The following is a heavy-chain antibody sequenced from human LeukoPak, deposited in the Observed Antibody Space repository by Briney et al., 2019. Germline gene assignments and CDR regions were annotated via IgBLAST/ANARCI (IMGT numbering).Heavy chain of an antibody. CDR1: GFTFSSYA. CDR2: ISASGGVT. V-gene: IGHV3-23*01. D-gene: IGHD2-21*01. J-gene: IGHJ4*02. Sequence: PGGSLRLSCAASGFTFSSYAMSWVRHVPGKGLEWVSSISASGGVTHYADSVKGRFTISRDNSKNTLYLQRSSLRAEDTAVYYCARGRATYCFDYWGQGTLVTVSS. CDR3: ARGRATYCFDY.